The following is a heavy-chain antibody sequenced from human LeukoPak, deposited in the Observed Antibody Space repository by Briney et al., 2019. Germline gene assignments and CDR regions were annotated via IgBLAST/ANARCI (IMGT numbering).Heavy chain of an antibody. V-gene: IGHV3-11*04. CDR1: GFTFSDYY. D-gene: IGHD5-18*01. Sequence: GGSLRLSCAASGFTFSDYYMSWLRQAPGKGLEWVSYISSSGSTIYYADSVKGRFTISRDNAKNSLYLQMNSLRAEDTAVYYCARDVDTAMVNWFDPWGQGTLVTVSS. CDR3: ARDVDTAMVNWFDP. J-gene: IGHJ5*02. CDR2: ISSSGSTI.